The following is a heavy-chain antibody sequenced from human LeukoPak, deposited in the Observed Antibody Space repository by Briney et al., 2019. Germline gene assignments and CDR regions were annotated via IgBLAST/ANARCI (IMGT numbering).Heavy chain of an antibody. CDR2: IIPISGTA. Sequence: GASVKVSCKASGGTFSSYAISWVRQASGQGLEWMGRIIPISGTANYAQKFQGRVTITADKSTSTAYMELSSLRSEDTAVYYCAREHSSPGDYYYYGMDVWGQGTTVTVSS. V-gene: IGHV1-69*04. D-gene: IGHD6-13*01. J-gene: IGHJ6*02. CDR1: GGTFSSYA. CDR3: AREHSSPGDYYYYGMDV.